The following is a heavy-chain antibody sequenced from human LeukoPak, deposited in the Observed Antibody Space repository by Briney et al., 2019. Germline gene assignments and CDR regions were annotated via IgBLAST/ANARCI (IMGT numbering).Heavy chain of an antibody. CDR3: ARVRAARLDY. D-gene: IGHD6-6*01. Sequence: SETLSLTCTVSGGSISSYYWSWIRQPPGKGLEWIGYIYYSESTNYNPSLKSRVTISVDTSKNQFSLKLSSVTAADTAVYYCARVRAARLDYWGQGTLVTVSS. CDR2: IYYSEST. CDR1: GGSISSYY. J-gene: IGHJ4*02. V-gene: IGHV4-59*01.